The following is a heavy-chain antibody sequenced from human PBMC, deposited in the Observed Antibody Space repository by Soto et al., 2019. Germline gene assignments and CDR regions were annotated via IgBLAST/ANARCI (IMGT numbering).Heavy chain of an antibody. J-gene: IGHJ4*02. V-gene: IGHV4-39*01. CDR2: IYYSGST. D-gene: IGHD2-8*01. CDR3: ARGAGDCTNGVCYPFDY. CDR1: GGSISSSSYY. Sequence: SETLSLTCTVSGGSISSSSYYWGWIRQPPGKGLEWIGSIYYSGSTYYNPSLKSRVTISVDTSKNQFSLKLSSVTAADTAVYYCARGAGDCTNGVCYPFDYWGQGTLVTVSS.